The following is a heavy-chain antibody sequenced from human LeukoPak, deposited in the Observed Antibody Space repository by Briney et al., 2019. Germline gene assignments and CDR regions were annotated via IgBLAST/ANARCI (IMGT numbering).Heavy chain of an antibody. CDR2: ISDDGRHN. Sequence: PGGSLRLSCAASGFTFSTYAMNWVRQAPGKGLEWVAVISDDGRHNYYADSVKGRFTISRDNSKNTLYLQINSLRAEDTAVYYCTRDRIDYGDYVDYWGQGTLVTVSS. V-gene: IGHV3-30*14. CDR3: TRDRIDYGDYVDY. J-gene: IGHJ4*02. D-gene: IGHD4-17*01. CDR1: GFTFSTYA.